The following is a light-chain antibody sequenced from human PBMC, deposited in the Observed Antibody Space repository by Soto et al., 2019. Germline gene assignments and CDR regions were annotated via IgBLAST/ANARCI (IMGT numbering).Light chain of an antibody. CDR1: QSISSY. V-gene: IGKV1-39*01. CDR3: QQSYSTPQT. CDR2: AAS. J-gene: IGKJ1*01. Sequence: DIQMTQSPSSLSASVGERVTITCRAGQSISSYLNWYQQKPGKAPKLLIYAASSLPSGVPSRFSGGGSGTDFTLTISSLQPEDFATYYCQQSYSTPQTFGQGTKVDIK.